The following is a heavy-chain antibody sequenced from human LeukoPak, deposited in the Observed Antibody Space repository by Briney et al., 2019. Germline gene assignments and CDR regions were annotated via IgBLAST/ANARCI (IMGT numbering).Heavy chain of an antibody. D-gene: IGHD3-10*01. CDR2: INAGNGNT. J-gene: IGHJ5*02. CDR1: GYTFTGYY. V-gene: IGHV1-3*01. CDR3: ARKGSGSSGNWFDP. Sequence: ASVKVSCKASGYTFTGYYMHWVRQAPGQRLEWIGWINAGNGNTKYSQKFQGRVTITRDTSASTAYMELSSLRSEDTAVYYCARKGSGSSGNWFDPWGQGTLVTVSS.